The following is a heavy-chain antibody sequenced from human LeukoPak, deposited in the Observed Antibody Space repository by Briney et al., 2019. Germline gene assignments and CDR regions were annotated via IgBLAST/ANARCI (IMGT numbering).Heavy chain of an antibody. CDR2: ISGGGGTT. CDR3: ANPPSTIPPG. CDR1: QFIFSTYA. D-gene: IGHD3-3*01. Sequence: GGSLRLSCAASQFIFSTYAMTWVRQAPGKGLEWVSGISGGGGTTYYTDSVKGRFTISRDNSKNMVYLQMSSLRAEDTAVYYCANPPSTIPPGWGQGTLVTVSS. J-gene: IGHJ4*02. V-gene: IGHV3-23*01.